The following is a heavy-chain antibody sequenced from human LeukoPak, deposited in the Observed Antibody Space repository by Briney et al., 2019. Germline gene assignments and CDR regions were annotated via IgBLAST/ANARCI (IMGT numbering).Heavy chain of an antibody. D-gene: IGHD4-17*01. Sequence: ASVKVSCKASGYTFTGYFMHWVRQAPGQGLEWMGWINPNSGGTNYAQRFQGRVTMTRDTSISTAYMELSRLTSDDTAVYYCARDKRDGELDYWGQGTLVTVSS. CDR1: GYTFTGYF. J-gene: IGHJ4*02. V-gene: IGHV1-2*02. CDR3: ARDKRDGELDY. CDR2: INPNSGGT.